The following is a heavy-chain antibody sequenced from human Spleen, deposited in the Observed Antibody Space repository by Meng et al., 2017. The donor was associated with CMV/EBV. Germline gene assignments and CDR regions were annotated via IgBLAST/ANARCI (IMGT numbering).Heavy chain of an antibody. CDR1: DGFTTSDDYY. D-gene: IGHD5-12*01. CDR3: ARDSPGGYGYFDS. Sequence: VPPPESGPGLVKPSQTLSLTCPVSDGFTTSDDYYWSWIRQPPGKGLEWIGYIHYSGTTYYNPSLKSRIAISLDTSKNQFSLNPNSVTAADAAVYYCARDSPGGYGYFDSWGQGTLVTVSS. V-gene: IGHV4-30-4*01. CDR2: IHYSGTT. J-gene: IGHJ4*02.